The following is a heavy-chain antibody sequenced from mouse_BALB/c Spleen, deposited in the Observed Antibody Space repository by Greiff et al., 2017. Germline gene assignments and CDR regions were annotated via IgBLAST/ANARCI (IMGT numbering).Heavy chain of an antibody. CDR3: ARRAARATFDY. Sequence: QVQLKESGAELARPGASVKMSCKASGYTFTSYTMHWVKQRPGQGLEWIGYINPSSGYTNYNQKFKDKATLTADKSSSTAYMQLSSLTSEDSAVYYCARRAARATFDYWGQGTTLTVSS. V-gene: IGHV1-4*01. J-gene: IGHJ2*01. CDR1: GYTFTSYT. CDR2: INPSSGYT. D-gene: IGHD3-1*01.